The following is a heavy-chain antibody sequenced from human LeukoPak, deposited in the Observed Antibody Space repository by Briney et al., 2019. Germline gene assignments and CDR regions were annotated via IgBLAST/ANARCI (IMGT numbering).Heavy chain of an antibody. D-gene: IGHD2-8*01. V-gene: IGHV4-34*01. CDR3: ARGRMVYAKGYYYYGMDV. CDR2: INHSGST. J-gene: IGHJ6*02. CDR1: GGSFSGYY. Sequence: SETLSLTCAVYGGSFSGYYWSWIRQPPGEGLEWIGEINHSGSTNYNPSLKSRVTISVDTSKNQFSLKLSSVTAADTAVYYCARGRMVYAKGYYYYGMDVWGQGTTVTVSS.